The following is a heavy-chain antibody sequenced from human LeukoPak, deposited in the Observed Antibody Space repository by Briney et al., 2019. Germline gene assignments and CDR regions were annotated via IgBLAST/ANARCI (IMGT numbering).Heavy chain of an antibody. D-gene: IGHD3-10*02. CDR1: VLTLGDYA. V-gene: IGHV3-49*03. J-gene: IGHJ4*02. Sequence: PGGSLRLSCAASVLTLGDYAVVGLRQFRGKGLEGLGLIRGQFWRGTTEYAPSVKGRFTFSRDDSKNIAYLQMQTLKAEDTAVYFCAREKSSALFAYWGQGTLVTVSS. CDR3: AREKSSALFAY. CDR2: IRGQFWRGTT.